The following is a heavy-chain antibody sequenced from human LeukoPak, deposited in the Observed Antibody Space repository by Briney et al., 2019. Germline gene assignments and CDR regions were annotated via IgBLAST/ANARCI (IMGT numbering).Heavy chain of an antibody. CDR2: IIPIFGIA. CDR3: ARVGPFSSTDY. Sequence: SVKVSCKASGGTFSSYAISWVRQAPGQGLEWMGRIIPIFGIANYTQKFQGRVTIAADKSTSTAYMELSSLRSEEPAVYFCARVGPFSSTDYWGQGTLVTVSS. D-gene: IGHD6-6*01. CDR1: GGTFSSYA. V-gene: IGHV1-69*04. J-gene: IGHJ4*02.